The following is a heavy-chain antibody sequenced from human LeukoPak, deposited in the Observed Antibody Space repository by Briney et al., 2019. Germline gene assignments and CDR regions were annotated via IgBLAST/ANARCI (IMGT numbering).Heavy chain of an antibody. CDR1: GGTFSSYA. CDR3: ARDRARYSGYDFSNDLDY. V-gene: IGHV1-69*13. D-gene: IGHD5-12*01. CDR2: IIPIFGTA. Sequence: ASVKVSCKACGGTFSSYAISWVRQAPGQGLEWMGGIIPIFGTANYAQKFQGRVTITADESTSTAYMELSSLRSEDTAVYYCARDRARYSGYDFSNDLDYWGQGTLVTVSS. J-gene: IGHJ4*02.